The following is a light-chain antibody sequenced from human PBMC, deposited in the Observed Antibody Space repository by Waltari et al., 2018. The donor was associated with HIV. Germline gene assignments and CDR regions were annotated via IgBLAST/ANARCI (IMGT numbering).Light chain of an antibody. CDR2: DAS. Sequence: QSALTQPASMSGSPGQSITISCIRLDSHTDSFYSVSWSQHHPAKAPTLVVYDASSRPAGISSRFSGSQSGNTAFLTISGLQAEDEADFYCSSISGGTLVFGGGTTVTVL. V-gene: IGLV2-14*01. J-gene: IGLJ1*01. CDR3: SSISGGTLV. CDR1: DSHTDSFYS.